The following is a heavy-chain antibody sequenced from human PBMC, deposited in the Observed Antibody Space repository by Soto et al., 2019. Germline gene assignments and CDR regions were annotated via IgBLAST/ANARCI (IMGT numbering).Heavy chain of an antibody. CDR1: GFTFSNSA. CDR3: ARDHDFWSGYRKRGYYYYGMDV. V-gene: IGHV1-58*01. Sequence: GASVKVSCKASGFTFSNSAVQWVRQARGQRLEWLGWIVVGSGNTNYAQKFQDRVTISRDMSTSTAYMDLGSLRSEDTAVYYCARDHDFWSGYRKRGYYYYGMDVWGQGTTVTVSS. J-gene: IGHJ6*02. CDR2: IVVGSGNT. D-gene: IGHD3-3*01.